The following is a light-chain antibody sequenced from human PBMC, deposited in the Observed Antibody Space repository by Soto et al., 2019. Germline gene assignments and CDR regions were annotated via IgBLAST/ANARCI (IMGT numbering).Light chain of an antibody. CDR2: EAS. CDR3: QQYTNYPWT. V-gene: IGKV1-5*03. CDR1: QSIGYW. Sequence: DIQMTQSTSTLSASVGDRAAITYRASQSIGYWLAWFQQKPGKAPRLLIYEASRLESGVPSRISGSGSGTEFTLTISSLQPDDFATYYCQQYTNYPWTFGQGTKVDIK. J-gene: IGKJ1*01.